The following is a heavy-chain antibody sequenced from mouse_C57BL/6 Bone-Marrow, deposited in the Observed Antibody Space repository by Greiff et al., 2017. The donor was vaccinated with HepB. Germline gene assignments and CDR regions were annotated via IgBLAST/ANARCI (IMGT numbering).Heavy chain of an antibody. V-gene: IGHV10-1*01. Sequence: EVMLVESGGGLVQPKGSLKLSCAASGFSFNTYAMNWVCQAPGKGLEWVARIRSKSNNYATYYADSVKDRFTISRDDSESMLYLQMNNLKTEDTAMYYCVRQGLVRPWYFDVWGTGTTVTVSS. CDR1: GFSFNTYA. D-gene: IGHD2-2*01. J-gene: IGHJ1*03. CDR3: VRQGLVRPWYFDV. CDR2: IRSKSNNYAT.